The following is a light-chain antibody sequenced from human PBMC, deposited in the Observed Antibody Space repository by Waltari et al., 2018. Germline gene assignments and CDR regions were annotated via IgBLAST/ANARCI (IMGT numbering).Light chain of an antibody. CDR2: GAA. J-gene: IGKJ2*01. V-gene: IGKV3-15*01. Sequence: CSACQMCAARCAGVQQEPGQVPRLLNYGAATRAPVAPVRFSVSGFGTEFTLTITNLQFEDSALFFCQQYHSWPPYTFGQGTKLEIK. CDR3: QQYHSWPPYT. CDR1: QMCAA.